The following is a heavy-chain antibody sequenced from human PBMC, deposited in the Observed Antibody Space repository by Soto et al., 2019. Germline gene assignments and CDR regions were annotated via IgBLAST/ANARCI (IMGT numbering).Heavy chain of an antibody. CDR3: PNEVLSIDHDDSSGHLDAFDV. D-gene: IGHD3-22*01. Sequence: PGGSLRLSCAASGFTFDDYGMSWVRQAPGKGLEWVSGINWNGGSTGYADSVKGRFTISRDNAKNSLYLQMNSLRAEDTALYYCPNEVLSIDHDDSSGHLDAFDVWGEGTMVTVSS. CDR2: INWNGGST. CDR1: GFTFDDYG. J-gene: IGHJ3*01. V-gene: IGHV3-20*04.